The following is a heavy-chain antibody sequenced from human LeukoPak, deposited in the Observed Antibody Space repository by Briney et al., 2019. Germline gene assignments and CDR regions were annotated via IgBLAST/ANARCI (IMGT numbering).Heavy chain of an antibody. Sequence: PSETLSLTCTVSGGSISSYFWNWIRQPPGKGLEWIGYIYHTGSTNYNPSLKSRVTISVDTSKTRFSLRLSSVTAADTAVYYCARGYKPAYSTGWSIFDYWGQGTLVAVSS. CDR3: ARGYKPAYSTGWSIFDY. J-gene: IGHJ4*02. D-gene: IGHD6-19*01. V-gene: IGHV4-59*01. CDR2: IYHTGST. CDR1: GGSISSYF.